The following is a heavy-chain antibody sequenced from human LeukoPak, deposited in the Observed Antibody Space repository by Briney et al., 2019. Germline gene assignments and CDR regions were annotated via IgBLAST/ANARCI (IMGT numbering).Heavy chain of an antibody. CDR1: GFTFSSYA. V-gene: IGHV3-23*01. Sequence: HPGGSLRLSCAASGFTFSSYAMSWARQAPGKGLEWVSAISGSGGSTYYADSVKGRFTISRDNSKNTLYLQMNSLRAEDTAVYYCAKVYQQLHINWFDPWGQGTLVTVSS. CDR3: AKVYQQLHINWFDP. D-gene: IGHD6-13*01. CDR2: ISGSGGST. J-gene: IGHJ5*02.